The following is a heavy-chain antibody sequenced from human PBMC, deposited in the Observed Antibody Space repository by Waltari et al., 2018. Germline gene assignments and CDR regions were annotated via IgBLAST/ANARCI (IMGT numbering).Heavy chain of an antibody. V-gene: IGHV4-4*07. J-gene: IGHJ4*02. Sequence: QVQLQESGPGLVKPSEILSLTCTVSGGSISSYYWSWIRQPAGKGLEWIGRIYTSGSTNYNPSLKSRVTMSVDTSKNQFSLKLSSVTAADTAVYYCARDPTVTTMCGYFDYWGQGTLVTVSS. D-gene: IGHD4-17*01. CDR1: GGSISSYY. CDR2: IYTSGST. CDR3: ARDPTVTTMCGYFDY.